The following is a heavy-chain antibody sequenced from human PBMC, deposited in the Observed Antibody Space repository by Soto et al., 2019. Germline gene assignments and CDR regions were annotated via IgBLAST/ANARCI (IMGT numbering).Heavy chain of an antibody. J-gene: IGHJ4*02. CDR1: GGSISSSNW. Sequence: PSETLSLTCAVSGGSISSSNWWSWVRQPPGKGLEWIGEIYHSGSTNYNPSLKSRVTISVDKSKNQFSLKLSSVTAADTAVYYCARVTDIAAAGKRKKSYFDYWGQGTLVTVSS. CDR2: IYHSGST. D-gene: IGHD6-13*01. CDR3: ARVTDIAAAGKRKKSYFDY. V-gene: IGHV4-4*02.